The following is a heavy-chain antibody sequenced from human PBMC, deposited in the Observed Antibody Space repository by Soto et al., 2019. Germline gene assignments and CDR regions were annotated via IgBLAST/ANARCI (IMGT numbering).Heavy chain of an antibody. Sequence: PGESLKISCKGSGYSFTSYWISWVRQMPGKGLEWMGRIDPSDSYTNYSPSFQGHVTISADKSISTAYLQWSSLKASDTAMYYCARTGVPAAYHYYGMDVWGQGTTVTVSS. D-gene: IGHD2-2*01. CDR3: ARTGVPAAYHYYGMDV. J-gene: IGHJ6*02. CDR2: IDPSDSYT. CDR1: GYSFTSYW. V-gene: IGHV5-10-1*01.